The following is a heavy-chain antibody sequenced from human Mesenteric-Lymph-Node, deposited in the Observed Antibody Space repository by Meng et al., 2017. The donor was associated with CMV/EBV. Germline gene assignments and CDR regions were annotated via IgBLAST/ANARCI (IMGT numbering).Heavy chain of an antibody. CDR1: GGSISSYY. Sequence: ESLKISCTVSGGSISSYYWSWIRQPPGKGLEWIGYIYYSGSTNYNPSLKSRVTISRDNARKSLYLQMNSLSAEDTAVYYCARDEYTSNWSVDVWGKGTTVTVSS. CDR3: ARDEYTSNWSVDV. V-gene: IGHV4-59*12. CDR2: IYYSGST. J-gene: IGHJ6*04. D-gene: IGHD6-13*01.